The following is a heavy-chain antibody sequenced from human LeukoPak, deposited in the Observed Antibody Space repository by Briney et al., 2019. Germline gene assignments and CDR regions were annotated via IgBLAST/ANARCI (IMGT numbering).Heavy chain of an antibody. V-gene: IGHV3-23*01. CDR3: AKHYYDSSGPNWEAY. CDR1: GFTFSSYA. CDR2: MRGSGGNT. D-gene: IGHD3-22*01. Sequence: PGGSLRLSCAASGFTFSSYAMSWVRQAPGKGLEWVSSMRGSGGNTYYADSVKGRFTISRDNSKNTLYLQMTSLRAEDTAVYYCAKHYYDSSGPNWEAYWGQGTLVTVSS. J-gene: IGHJ4*02.